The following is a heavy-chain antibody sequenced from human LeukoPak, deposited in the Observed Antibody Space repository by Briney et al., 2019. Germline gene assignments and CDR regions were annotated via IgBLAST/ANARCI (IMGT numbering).Heavy chain of an antibody. CDR3: AIDISFDY. D-gene: IGHD3-9*01. CDR1: GFTFSSYS. V-gene: IGHV3-66*01. Sequence: GGSLRLSCAASGFTFSSYSMSWVRQAPGKGLEWVSVIYSGGSTYYADSVKGRFTISRDNSKNTLYLQMNSLRAEDTAVYYCAIDISFDYWGQGTLVTVSS. J-gene: IGHJ4*02. CDR2: IYSGGST.